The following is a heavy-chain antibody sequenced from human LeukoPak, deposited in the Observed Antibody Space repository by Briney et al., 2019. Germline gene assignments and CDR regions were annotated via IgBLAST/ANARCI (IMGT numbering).Heavy chain of an antibody. CDR3: ARDYGWLQSRFDY. J-gene: IGHJ4*02. Sequence: SVKVSCKASGGTFSSYAISWVRQAPGQGLEWMGGIIPIFGTANYAQKFQGRVTITADESTGTAYMELSSLRSEDTAVYYCARDYGWLQSRFDYWGQGTLVTVSS. CDR1: GGTFSSYA. V-gene: IGHV1-69*13. D-gene: IGHD5-24*01. CDR2: IIPIFGTA.